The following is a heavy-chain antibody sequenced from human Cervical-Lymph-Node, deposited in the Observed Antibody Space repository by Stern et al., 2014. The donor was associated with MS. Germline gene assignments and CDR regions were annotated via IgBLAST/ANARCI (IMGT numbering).Heavy chain of an antibody. CDR1: GGTFNVYA. J-gene: IGHJ6*02. CDR3: ARDGRHTDNYGLDV. D-gene: IGHD3-9*01. Sequence: EQLVQSGAEVKKPGSSVKVSCKASGGTFNVYAINWLRQAPGQGLEWRGGIIPIFGTANYAQKFQGRVTITADESTRTSSMQLSSLRYDDTAVYYCARDGRHTDNYGLDVWGQGTTVTVSS. CDR2: IIPIFGTA. V-gene: IGHV1-69*01.